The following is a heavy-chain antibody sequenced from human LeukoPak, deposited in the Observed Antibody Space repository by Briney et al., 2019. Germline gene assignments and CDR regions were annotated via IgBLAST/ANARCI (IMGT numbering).Heavy chain of an antibody. CDR2: ISSGGSIF. J-gene: IGHJ4*02. CDR3: AREEAYCSGTSCFRFFDY. CDR1: GFTFSSYE. Sequence: GGSLRLSCAASGFTFSSYEINWVRQAPGKGLEWISYISSGGSIFYNADSVMGRFTISRDNAKNSLYLQMNCLRAEDTAVYYCAREEAYCSGTSCFRFFDYWGQGTLVSVSS. D-gene: IGHD2-15*01. V-gene: IGHV3-48*03.